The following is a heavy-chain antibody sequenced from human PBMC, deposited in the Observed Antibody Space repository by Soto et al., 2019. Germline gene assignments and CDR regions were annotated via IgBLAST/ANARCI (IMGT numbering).Heavy chain of an antibody. J-gene: IGHJ6*02. Sequence: QVTLKESGPVLMKPTETLTLTCSVSGFSLTNGRMGVRWIRQPPGKALEWLAHFFSDAERSYSTSMQSRLNMYKDSSGSQVVLTMTNMAPADTATYFCARMDGDYNYYGLDVWGHGIAVTVSS. CDR1: GFSLTNGRMG. CDR3: ARMDGDYNYYGLDV. V-gene: IGHV2-26*01. D-gene: IGHD4-17*01. CDR2: FFSDAER.